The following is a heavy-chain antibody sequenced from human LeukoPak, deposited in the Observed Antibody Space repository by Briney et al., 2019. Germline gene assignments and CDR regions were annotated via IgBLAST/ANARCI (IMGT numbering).Heavy chain of an antibody. CDR1: GGSISSYY. Sequence: PSETLSLTCTVSGGSISSYYWSWIRQPPGKGLEWIGYIYYSRSTNYNPSPKSRVTISVDTSKNQFSLKLSSVTAADTAVYYCAGETYYYGSGSYWAGYNWFDPWGQGTLVTVSS. J-gene: IGHJ5*02. V-gene: IGHV4-59*01. D-gene: IGHD3-10*01. CDR2: IYYSRST. CDR3: AGETYYYGSGSYWAGYNWFDP.